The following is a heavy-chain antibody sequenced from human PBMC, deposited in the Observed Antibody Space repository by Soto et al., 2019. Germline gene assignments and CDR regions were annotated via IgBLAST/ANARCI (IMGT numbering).Heavy chain of an antibody. Sequence: SETLSLTCAVYGGSFSGYYWSWIRQPPGKGLEWIGEINHSGSTNYDPSLKSRVTISVDTSKNQFSLKLSSVTAADTAVYYCARGRHFWSGYTVNWFDPWGQGTLVTVSS. V-gene: IGHV4-34*01. J-gene: IGHJ5*02. CDR1: GGSFSGYY. CDR3: ARGRHFWSGYTVNWFDP. D-gene: IGHD3-3*02. CDR2: INHSGST.